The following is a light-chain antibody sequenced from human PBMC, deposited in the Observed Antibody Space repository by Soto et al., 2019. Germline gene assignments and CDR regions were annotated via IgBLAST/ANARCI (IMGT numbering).Light chain of an antibody. CDR3: QKYSRAPIT. Sequence: ELVLTQSPGTLSLSPGEGAGLALRASQSVSRNYLAWYQQKPGQDPRLLIYTASRRATGIPDRFSGSGSGTDFTLTISRLEPEDSAVYYCQKYSRAPITFGKGPRRAI. J-gene: IGKJ5*01. CDR2: TAS. V-gene: IGKV3-20*01. CDR1: QSVSRNY.